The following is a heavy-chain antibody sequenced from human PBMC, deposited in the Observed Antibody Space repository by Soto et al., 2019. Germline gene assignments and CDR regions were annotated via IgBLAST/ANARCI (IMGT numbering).Heavy chain of an antibody. D-gene: IGHD3-3*01. Sequence: ASVKVSCKASGYTFTSYGISWVRQAPGQGLEWMGWISAYNGNTSYAQKLQGRVTMTTDTSTSTAYMELRSLRSDDTAVYYCARSSGYDFWSGYYTGYYYYGMDVWGQGTTVTVSS. CDR3: ARSSGYDFWSGYYTGYYYYGMDV. CDR2: ISAYNGNT. V-gene: IGHV1-18*04. CDR1: GYTFTSYG. J-gene: IGHJ6*02.